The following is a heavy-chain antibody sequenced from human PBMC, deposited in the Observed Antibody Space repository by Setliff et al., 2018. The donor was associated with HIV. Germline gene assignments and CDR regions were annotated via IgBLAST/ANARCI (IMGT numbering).Heavy chain of an antibody. CDR3: ARHRSYGDYDPNWFDP. CDR2: IYFSGST. CDR1: GGSLGTSSIY. Sequence: SETLSLTCTVSGGSLGTSSIYWGWIRQPPGKGLQWIGSIYFSGSTYYNPSLKSRVTISVDTSKNQFPLKLRSVTAADTGIYYCARHRSYGDYDPNWFDPWGQGTRVTVSS. V-gene: IGHV4-39*01. J-gene: IGHJ5*02. D-gene: IGHD4-17*01.